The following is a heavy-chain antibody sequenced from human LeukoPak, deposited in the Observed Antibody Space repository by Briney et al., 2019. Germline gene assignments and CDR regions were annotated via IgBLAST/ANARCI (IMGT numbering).Heavy chain of an antibody. Sequence: GGSLRLSCAASGFTFSIYCMSWVRQAPGKGLEWVANINQDGSETYYVDSVEGRFTISRDNAKNSVFLQMSSLRVEDTAVYFCSGDPGDYWGQGTLVTVSP. CDR2: INQDGSET. CDR1: GFTFSIYC. CDR3: SGDPGDY. J-gene: IGHJ4*02. V-gene: IGHV3-7*04.